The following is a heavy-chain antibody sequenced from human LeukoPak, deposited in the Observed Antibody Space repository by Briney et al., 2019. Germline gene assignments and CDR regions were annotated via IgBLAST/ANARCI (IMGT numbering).Heavy chain of an antibody. CDR1: GYTFTGYY. J-gene: IGHJ4*02. D-gene: IGHD3-22*01. Sequence: ASVKVSCKASGYTFTGYYMHWVRQAPGQGLEWMGWINPNSGGTNYAQKFQGRVTMTRATSISTAYRELSRLRSDDTAVYYCARALPPYYYDSSGYYNFDYWGQGTLVTVSS. V-gene: IGHV1-2*02. CDR2: INPNSGGT. CDR3: ARALPPYYYDSSGYYNFDY.